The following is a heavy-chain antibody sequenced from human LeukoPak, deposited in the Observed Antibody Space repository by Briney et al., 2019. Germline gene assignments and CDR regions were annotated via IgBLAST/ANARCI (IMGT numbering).Heavy chain of an antibody. CDR2: IIPFVGRA. D-gene: IGHD6-6*01. Sequence: ASVRVSCKASGDTFGTFGVDWVRQAPGQGLEWIGRIIPFVGRATYAQSLQDRLSITADKSTTTAYLELSSLRSGDTATYYCARVSGGHGSSSVLDYWGQGSLITVSS. V-gene: IGHV1-69*04. J-gene: IGHJ4*02. CDR1: GDTFGTFG. CDR3: ARVSGGHGSSSVLDY.